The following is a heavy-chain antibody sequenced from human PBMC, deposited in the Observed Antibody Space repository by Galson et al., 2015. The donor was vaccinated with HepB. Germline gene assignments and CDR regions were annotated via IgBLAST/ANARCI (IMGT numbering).Heavy chain of an antibody. CDR2: IYSGGST. V-gene: IGHV3-66*01. J-gene: IGHJ6*03. CDR1: GFTVSSNY. D-gene: IGHD3-10*01. CDR3: AKAADSYDSARYYYFMDV. Sequence: SLRLSCAASGFTVSSNYMSWVRQAPGKGLEWVSVIYSGGSTYYADSVKGRFTISRDNSKSTLYLQMNSLRAEDTAVYYCAKAADSYDSARYYYFMDVWAEGPRSPSP.